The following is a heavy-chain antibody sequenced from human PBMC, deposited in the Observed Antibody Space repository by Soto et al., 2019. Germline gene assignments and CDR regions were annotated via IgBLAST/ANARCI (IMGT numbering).Heavy chain of an antibody. Sequence: ASVKVSCKASGYTFTSYDINWVRQATGQGLGWMGWMNPNSGNTGYAQKFQGRVTMTRNTSISTAYMELSSLRSEDTAVYYCANSSSWGGGMDVWGQGTTVTVSS. CDR2: MNPNSGNT. D-gene: IGHD6-13*01. V-gene: IGHV1-8*01. CDR1: GYTFTSYD. J-gene: IGHJ6*01. CDR3: ANSSSWGGGMDV.